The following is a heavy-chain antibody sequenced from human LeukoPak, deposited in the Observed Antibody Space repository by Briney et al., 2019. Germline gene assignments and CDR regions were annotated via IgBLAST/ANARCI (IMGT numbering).Heavy chain of an antibody. D-gene: IGHD3-22*01. CDR1: GFTLSSYS. Sequence: GGSLRLSCAASGFTLSSYSMNWVRQAPGKGLEWVSYISSSSSTIYYADSVKGRFTISRDNAQNSLYLQMNSLRAEDTAVYYCARALDSSGYSPDYWGQGTLVTVSS. CDR2: ISSSSSTI. V-gene: IGHV3-48*04. J-gene: IGHJ4*02. CDR3: ARALDSSGYSPDY.